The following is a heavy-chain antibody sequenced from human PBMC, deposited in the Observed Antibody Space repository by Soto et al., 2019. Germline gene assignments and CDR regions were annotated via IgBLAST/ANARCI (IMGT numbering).Heavy chain of an antibody. V-gene: IGHV3-30*18. CDR1: GFTFSSYG. CDR3: AKANTRFLEWLSHFDY. Sequence: GGSLRLSCAASGFTFSSYGMHWVRQAPGKGLEWVAVISYDGSNKYYADSVKGRFTISRDNSKNTLYLQMNSLRAEDTALYYCAKANTRFLEWLSHFDYWGQGTLVTVSS. D-gene: IGHD3-3*01. J-gene: IGHJ4*02. CDR2: ISYDGSNK.